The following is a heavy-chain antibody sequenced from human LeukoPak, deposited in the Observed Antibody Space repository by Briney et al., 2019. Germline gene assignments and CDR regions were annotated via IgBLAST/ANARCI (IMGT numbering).Heavy chain of an antibody. D-gene: IGHD3-3*01. J-gene: IGHJ6*02. CDR1: GYTFTSYG. V-gene: IGHV1-18*01. Sequence: ASVKVSCKASGYTFTSYGISWVRQAPGQGLEWMGWISAYNGNTNYAQKLQGRVTMTTDTSTSTAYMELRSLRSDDTAVYYCARGVTMGGFWSGYYMYYYGMDVWGQGTTVTVSS. CDR2: ISAYNGNT. CDR3: ARGVTMGGFWSGYYMYYYGMDV.